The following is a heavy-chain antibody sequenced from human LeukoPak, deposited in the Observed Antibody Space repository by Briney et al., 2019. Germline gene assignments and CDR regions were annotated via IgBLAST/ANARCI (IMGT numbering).Heavy chain of an antibody. CDR3: ARGGNWRPGMDV. D-gene: IGHD1-20*01. CDR2: MNPNSGNT. V-gene: IGHV1-8*03. J-gene: IGHJ6*04. Sequence: ASVKHSCKASGYTFTSYDINWVRQATGQGLEWMGWMNPNSGNTGYVQKFQGRVTITRNTSISTAYMELSSLRSEDTAVYYCARGGNWRPGMDVWGKGTTVTVSS. CDR1: GYTFTSYD.